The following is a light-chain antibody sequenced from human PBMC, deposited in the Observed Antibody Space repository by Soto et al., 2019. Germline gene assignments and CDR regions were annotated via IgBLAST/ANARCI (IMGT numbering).Light chain of an antibody. CDR2: DVT. Sequence: QSVLTQPASVSGSPGQSITISCTGTSSDVGGYNYVSWYQQHPGKAPKLMIYDVTDRPSGVSIRFSGSKSDNTASLTISGLQAEDEADYYCSSYTSSSTLYVFGTGTKLTVL. CDR1: SSDVGGYNY. J-gene: IGLJ1*01. V-gene: IGLV2-14*01. CDR3: SSYTSSSTLYV.